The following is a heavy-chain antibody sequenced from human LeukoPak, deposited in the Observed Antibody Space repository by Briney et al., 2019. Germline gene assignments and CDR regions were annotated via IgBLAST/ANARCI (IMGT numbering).Heavy chain of an antibody. Sequence: GGSLRLSCAASGFAVSSNYMSWVRQAPGKGLEWVSVIYSGGSTYYADSVKGRFTNSRDNSKNTLYLQMNSLRAEDTAVYYCARSNSPPYYFDYWGQGTLVTVSS. CDR3: ARSNSPPYYFDY. D-gene: IGHD5-18*01. CDR2: IYSGGST. CDR1: GFAVSSNY. V-gene: IGHV3-53*01. J-gene: IGHJ4*02.